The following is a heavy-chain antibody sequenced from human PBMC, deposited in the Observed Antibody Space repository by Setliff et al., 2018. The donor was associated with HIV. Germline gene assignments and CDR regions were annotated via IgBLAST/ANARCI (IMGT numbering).Heavy chain of an antibody. CDR2: FDPEDDET. V-gene: IGHV1-24*01. CDR1: GGTFSSYA. D-gene: IGHD3-9*01. CDR3: ATSGFYDILTGPTPGVFDI. Sequence: ASVKVSCKASGGTFSSYAISWVRQAPGEGLEWMGGFDPEDDETVYAEKFQGRVTMTEDTSTDTAYMALSSLRSEDTAMYYCATSGFYDILTGPTPGVFDIWAQGTMVTVSS. J-gene: IGHJ3*02.